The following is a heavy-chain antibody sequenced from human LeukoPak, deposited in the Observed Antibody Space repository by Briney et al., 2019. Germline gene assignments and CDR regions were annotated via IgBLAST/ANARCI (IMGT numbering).Heavy chain of an antibody. D-gene: IGHD6-19*01. CDR1: GASITSNY. CDR2: IYISGNT. V-gene: IGHV4-4*07. J-gene: IGHJ6*03. Sequence: PSETLSLTCTVFGASITSNYWSWIRQPAGKGLEWIGHIYISGNTNYNPSLKSRVTMSVVTSKNHFSLKLTSVTAADTAVYYCARAGSSGWPLDYYYMDVWGKGTTVTVSS. CDR3: ARAGSSGWPLDYYYMDV.